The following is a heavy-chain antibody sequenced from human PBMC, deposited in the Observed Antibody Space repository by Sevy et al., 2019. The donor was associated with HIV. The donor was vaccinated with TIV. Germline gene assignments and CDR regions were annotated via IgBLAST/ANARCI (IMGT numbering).Heavy chain of an antibody. J-gene: IGHJ4*02. CDR2: IIPMLGTA. V-gene: IGHV1-69*13. CDR1: GRTFNSYA. D-gene: IGHD6-13*01. Sequence: ASVKVSCKASGRTFNSYAISWVRQAPGQGLEWMAGIIPMLGTAYYVQKFQDRVTITADESTSTAYMELSSLRSEDTAVYYCARSISWYASFDYWGQGTLVTVSS. CDR3: ARSISWYASFDY.